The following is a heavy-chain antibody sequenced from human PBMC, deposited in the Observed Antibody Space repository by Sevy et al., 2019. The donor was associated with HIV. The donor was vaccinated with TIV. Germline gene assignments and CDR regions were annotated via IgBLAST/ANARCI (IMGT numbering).Heavy chain of an antibody. J-gene: IGHJ6*01. CDR3: ARDRLGITISAEWGGGMDV. V-gene: IGHV3-33*01. CDR1: GFTLSSYG. CDR2: IRYDGSNK. Sequence: GGSLRLSCAASGFTLSSYGMHWVRQAPGKGLEWVAVIRYDGSNKYYADSVKGRFTISRDNSKNTLYLQMKSLGAEDTAVYYCARDRLGITISAEWGGGMDVWCQGTTVTVSS. D-gene: IGHD3-3*01.